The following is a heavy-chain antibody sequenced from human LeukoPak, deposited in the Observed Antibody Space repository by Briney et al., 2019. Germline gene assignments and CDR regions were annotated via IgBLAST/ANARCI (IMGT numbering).Heavy chain of an antibody. Sequence: SETLSLTCPVSGGSISSSSYYWGWIRQPPGKGLEWIGSIYYSGSTYYNPSLKSRVTISVDTSKNQFSLKLSSVTAADTAVYYCARDAAARGAVWGQGTLVTVSS. D-gene: IGHD6-6*01. CDR2: IYYSGST. CDR1: GGSISSSSYY. CDR3: ARDAAARGAV. J-gene: IGHJ4*02. V-gene: IGHV4-39*07.